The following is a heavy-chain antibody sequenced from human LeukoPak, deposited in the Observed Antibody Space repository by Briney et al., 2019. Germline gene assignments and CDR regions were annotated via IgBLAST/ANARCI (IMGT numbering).Heavy chain of an antibody. CDR1: GFTFSTYA. V-gene: IGHV3-23*01. CDR2: ISGSSSST. J-gene: IGHJ4*02. Sequence: GGSLRLSCAASGFTFSTYAMNWVRQAPGKGLEWVSAISGSSSSTYYADSVKGRFTISRDNSKNTLYLQMSSLRAEDTAVYYCAKGVWGTYALDYWGQGTLVTVSS. D-gene: IGHD3-16*01. CDR3: AKGVWGTYALDY.